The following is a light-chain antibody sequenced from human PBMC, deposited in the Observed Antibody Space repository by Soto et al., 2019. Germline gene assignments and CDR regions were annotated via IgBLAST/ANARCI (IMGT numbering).Light chain of an antibody. Sequence: EIGWTKYPGTLSLSPGERSSLSCRSSQSVSNNYLAWYQQKPGQAPRLLIYGASNRATGIPDRFSGSGSGTDFTLTISRLEPEDFAVYYCQQYGSSGPSGQRTNADIK. CDR1: QSVSNNY. CDR2: GAS. CDR3: QQYGSSGP. J-gene: IGKJ1*01. V-gene: IGKV3-20*01.